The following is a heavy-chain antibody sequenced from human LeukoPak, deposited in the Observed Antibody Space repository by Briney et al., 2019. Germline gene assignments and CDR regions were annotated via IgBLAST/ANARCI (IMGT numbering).Heavy chain of an antibody. CDR2: IYYSGST. J-gene: IGHJ4*03. V-gene: IGHV4-39*01. D-gene: IGHD3-22*01. CDR3: ARRSYNYDSSGYYGTFDY. Sequence: KPSETPSLACTLSGGSISSSSYYWGWIRQPPGKGLEWIGSIYYSGSTYYNPSLTSQVTISVDTSKNQFSLTLSSVTAADTAVYYGARRSYNYDSSGYYGTFDYWGQGTMVTVSS. CDR1: GGSISSSSYY.